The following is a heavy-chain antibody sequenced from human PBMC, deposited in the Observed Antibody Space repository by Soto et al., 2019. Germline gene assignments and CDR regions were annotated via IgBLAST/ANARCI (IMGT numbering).Heavy chain of an antibody. CDR2: IYYSGST. Sequence: QVQLQESGPGLVKPSETLSLTCTVSGGSVSSGSYYWSWIRQPPGKGLEWIGYIYYSGSTNYNPSLKSRVTISVDTSKNQFSMKLSSVTAADTAVYYCARAYYYDSSGLLWGQGTLVTVSS. V-gene: IGHV4-61*01. D-gene: IGHD3-22*01. CDR3: ARAYYYDSSGLL. J-gene: IGHJ4*02. CDR1: GGSVSSGSYY.